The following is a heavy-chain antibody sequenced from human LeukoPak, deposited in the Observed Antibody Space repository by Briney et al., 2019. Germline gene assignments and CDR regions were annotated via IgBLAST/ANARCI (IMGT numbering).Heavy chain of an antibody. D-gene: IGHD6-6*01. J-gene: IGHJ3*01. CDR1: GGSISSYY. V-gene: IGHV4-59*12. Sequence: SETLSLTCTVSGGSISSYYWSWIRQPPGKGLEWIGYIYYSGSTNYNPSLKSRVTISVDTSKNQFSLQLNSVTPEDTAVYYCARDAILRPDSSSRMSDAFDVWGRGTMVTVSS. CDR2: IYYSGST. CDR3: ARDAILRPDSSSRMSDAFDV.